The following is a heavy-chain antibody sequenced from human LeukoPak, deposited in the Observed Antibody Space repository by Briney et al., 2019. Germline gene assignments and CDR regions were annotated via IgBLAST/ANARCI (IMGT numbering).Heavy chain of an antibody. CDR1: GPTFRSYW. D-gene: IGHD5-18*01. CDR3: ARRATAMVIS. J-gene: IGHJ5*02. CDR2: INSDGRST. V-gene: IGHV3-74*03. Sequence: GGSLRLSCAASGPTFRSYWMHWVRQAPGKGLVWVSRINSDGRSTTYADSVKGRFSLSRDNGKRTVYLQMNSLRPEDTAVYYCARRATAMVISWGQGTLVTVSS.